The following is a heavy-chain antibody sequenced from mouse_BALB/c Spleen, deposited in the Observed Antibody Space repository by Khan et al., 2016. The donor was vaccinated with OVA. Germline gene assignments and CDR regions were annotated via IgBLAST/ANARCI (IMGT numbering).Heavy chain of an antibody. CDR3: ASGGYGYFDV. D-gene: IGHD1-1*02. CDR2: INTYTGEP. Sequence: LVESGPEVKKPGETVKLSCKASGYSFTNYGMTWVRQAPGKGLKWMAWINTYTGEPTYADDFKGRFAFSLETSASTAYLQINNLKNEDTATYFCASGGYGYFDVWGAGTTVTVSA. CDR1: GYSFTNYG. V-gene: IGHV9-3-1*01. J-gene: IGHJ1*01.